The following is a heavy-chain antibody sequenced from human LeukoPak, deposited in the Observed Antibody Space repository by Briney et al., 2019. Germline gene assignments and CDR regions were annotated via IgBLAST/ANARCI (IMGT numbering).Heavy chain of an antibody. CDR1: GFTFSSYA. CDR2: ISYDGSNK. D-gene: IGHD3-22*01. CDR3: AKGYYDSSGYYYDGDHDY. Sequence: PGGSLRLSCAASGFTFSSYAMHWVRQAPGKGLEWVAVISYDGSNKYYADSVKGRFTISRDNSKNTLYLQMNSLRAEDTAVYYCAKGYYDSSGYYYDGDHDYWGQGTLVTVSS. J-gene: IGHJ4*02. V-gene: IGHV3-30-3*01.